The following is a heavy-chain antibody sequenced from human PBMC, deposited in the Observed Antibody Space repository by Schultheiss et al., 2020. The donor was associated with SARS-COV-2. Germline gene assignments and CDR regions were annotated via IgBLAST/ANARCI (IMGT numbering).Heavy chain of an antibody. J-gene: IGHJ4*02. V-gene: IGHV3-7*03. CDR3: VKEGEEMGTS. D-gene: IGHD1-1*01. CDR2: INQDGSGK. Sequence: GGSLRLSCAASGFNLRNYWMDWVRQAPGKGLQWVASINQDGSGKFHVDSGKGRFSISRDNARNSLYLQVNSLRVEDTAVYYCVKEGEEMGTSWGQGTLVTVSS. CDR1: GFNLRNYW.